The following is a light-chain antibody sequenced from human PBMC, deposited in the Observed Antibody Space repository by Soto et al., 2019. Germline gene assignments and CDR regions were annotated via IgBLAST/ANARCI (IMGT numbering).Light chain of an antibody. V-gene: IGKV3-15*01. CDR3: QQYNNWWT. CDR2: GAS. J-gene: IGKJ1*01. Sequence: IVLMQSPATLSVPPGERATLSCRASQSVSSNLAWYQQKPGQAPRLLIYGASTRATGIPARFSGSRSGTEFTLTISSLQSEDFAVYYCQQYNNWWTFGQGTKVAIK. CDR1: QSVSSN.